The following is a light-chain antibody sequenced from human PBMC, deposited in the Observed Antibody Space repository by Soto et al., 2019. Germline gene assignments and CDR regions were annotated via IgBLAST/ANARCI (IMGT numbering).Light chain of an antibody. Sequence: EIVLTQSPATLSLSPGERATLSCRASQSVSSYLAWYQQKPGQAPRLLIYDASNRATGSPARFSGSGSGTDFTLTISSLEPEDFAVYYCQQRSSWPLLWTFGGGTKVEIK. V-gene: IGKV3-11*01. CDR1: QSVSSY. J-gene: IGKJ4*01. CDR3: QQRSSWPLLWT. CDR2: DAS.